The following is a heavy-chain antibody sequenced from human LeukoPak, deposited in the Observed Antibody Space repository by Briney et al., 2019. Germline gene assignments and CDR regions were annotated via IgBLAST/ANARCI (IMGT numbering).Heavy chain of an antibody. CDR3: ASSKDHYCHY. CDR1: GFTLSSYG. Sequence: GGSLRLSCAASGFTLSSYGIHWVRQAPGKGLEWVAVIWYDGTNRYYVDSVRGRFTISRDNSKNTLYLQMNSLRAEDTAVYYCASSKDHYCHYWGQGTLVTVSS. CDR2: IWYDGTNR. J-gene: IGHJ4*02. V-gene: IGHV3-33*01.